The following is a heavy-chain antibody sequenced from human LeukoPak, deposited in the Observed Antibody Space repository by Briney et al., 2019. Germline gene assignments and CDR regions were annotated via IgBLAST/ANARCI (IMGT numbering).Heavy chain of an antibody. CDR2: INPNSGGT. Sequence: GASVKVSCKASGYTFTGYYMHWVRQAPGQGLEWMGWINPNSGGTNYAQKFQGRVTMTRDTSISTAYMELSRLRSDDTAVYYCARAEITGYYYYYYMDVWGKGTTVTVSS. CDR3: ARAEITGYYYYYYMDV. D-gene: IGHD5-24*01. CDR1: GYTFTGYY. V-gene: IGHV1-2*02. J-gene: IGHJ6*03.